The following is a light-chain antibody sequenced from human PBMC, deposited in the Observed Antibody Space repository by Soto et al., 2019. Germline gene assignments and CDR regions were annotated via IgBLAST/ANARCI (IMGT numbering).Light chain of an antibody. Sequence: EIVLTQSPATLSLSPGERATLSCRASQSVSSYLAWYQQKPGQAPRLLIYDASNRAAGIPARLSGSGSVTDFTLTIRSLEPEDVAVYYCQQRSNWPLTFGRGTKVEIK. J-gene: IGKJ4*01. CDR3: QQRSNWPLT. CDR2: DAS. CDR1: QSVSSY. V-gene: IGKV3-11*01.